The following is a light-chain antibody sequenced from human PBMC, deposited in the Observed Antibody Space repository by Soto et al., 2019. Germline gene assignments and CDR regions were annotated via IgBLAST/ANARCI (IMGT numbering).Light chain of an antibody. CDR2: TAS. Sequence: DIQMTQSPSSLSASIGDKVIITGRPSQSVSTFLIWYRHKPGEAPRLLIYTASTLHGGVPSRFSGSGSGTEFTLTISSLQPEDFATYYCQESYSSPFTIGPGTRVDVK. CDR3: QESYSSPFT. V-gene: IGKV1-39*01. J-gene: IGKJ3*01. CDR1: QSVSTF.